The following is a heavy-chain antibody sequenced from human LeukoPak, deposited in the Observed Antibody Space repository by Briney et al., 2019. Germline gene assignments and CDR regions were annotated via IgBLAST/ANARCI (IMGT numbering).Heavy chain of an antibody. J-gene: IGHJ4*02. CDR3: ARSYDSTKLDY. CDR1: GYTFTNYG. D-gene: IGHD3-22*01. CDR2: ISAYNGNS. Sequence: ASVKVSCKASGYTFTNYGISWVRQAPGQGLDYMGWISAYNGNSHYAQKLQGRVTMTTDTSTSTAYMELRSLRSDDTAVYYCARSYDSTKLDYWGQGTLVTVPS. V-gene: IGHV1-18*01.